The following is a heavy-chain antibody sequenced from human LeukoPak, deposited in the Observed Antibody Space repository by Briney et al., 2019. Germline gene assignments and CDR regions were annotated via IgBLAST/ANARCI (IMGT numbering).Heavy chain of an antibody. CDR1: GYTFTGYY. D-gene: IGHD5-18*01. CDR3: ARDTGDSYGVLLLYYYMDV. J-gene: IGHJ6*03. CDR2: INPNSGGT. V-gene: IGHV1-2*02. Sequence: ASVKVSCKTSGYTFTGYYMHWVRQAPGQGLEWMGWINPNSGGTNYAQKFQGRVTMTRDTSISTAYMELSRLRSDDTAVYYCARDTGDSYGVLLLYYYMDVWGKGTTVTVSS.